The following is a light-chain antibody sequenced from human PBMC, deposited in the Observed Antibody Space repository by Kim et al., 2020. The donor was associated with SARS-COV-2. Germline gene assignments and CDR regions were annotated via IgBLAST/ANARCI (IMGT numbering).Light chain of an antibody. CDR1: SSNIGRNY. J-gene: IGLJ1*01. V-gene: IGLV1-47*01. Sequence: QSVLTQPPSASGTPGQRVTISCSGSSSNIGRNYVYWYQQVPGAAPKLLIHDTDQLPSGIPDRFSGSKSGTSASLAISGLRSEDEADYYCATWHDSLSAYVFGTGTKVTVL. CDR2: DTD. CDR3: ATWHDSLSAYV.